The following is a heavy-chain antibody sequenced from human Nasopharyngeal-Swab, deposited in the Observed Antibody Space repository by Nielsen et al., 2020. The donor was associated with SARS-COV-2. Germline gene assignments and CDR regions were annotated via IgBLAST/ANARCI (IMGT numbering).Heavy chain of an antibody. J-gene: IGHJ5*02. V-gene: IGHV4-38-2*02. CDR2: IYHSGST. Sequence: VRQMPGKGLEWIGSIYHSGSTYYNPSLKSRVTISVDTSKNQFSLKLSSVTAADTAVYYCARALTGTSFFDPWGQGTLVTVSS. D-gene: IGHD1-20*01. CDR3: ARALTGTSFFDP.